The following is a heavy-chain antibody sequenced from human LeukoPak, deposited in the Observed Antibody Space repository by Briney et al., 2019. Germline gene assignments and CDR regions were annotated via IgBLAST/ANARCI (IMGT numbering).Heavy chain of an antibody. V-gene: IGHV4-59*01. CDR3: ARDIKNSLGAFDY. D-gene: IGHD5-18*01. CDR2: IYYSGST. CDR1: GGSISSYY. Sequence: PSETLSLTSTVSGGSISSYYWSWIRQPPGKGLEWIGYIYYSGSTNYNPSLKSRVTISVDTSKNQFSLKLSSVTAADTAVYYCARDIKNSLGAFDYWGQGTLVTVSS. J-gene: IGHJ4*02.